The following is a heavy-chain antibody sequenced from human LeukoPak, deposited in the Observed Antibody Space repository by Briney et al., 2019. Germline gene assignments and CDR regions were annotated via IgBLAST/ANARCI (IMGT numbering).Heavy chain of an antibody. D-gene: IGHD1-26*01. CDR1: GGSISSGSYY. V-gene: IGHV4-61*02. J-gene: IGHJ4*02. CDR2: IYTSGST. CDR3: AGDAPTYSGSYGRVY. Sequence: SQTLSLTCTVSGGSISSGSYYWSWIRQPAGKGLEWIGRIYTSGSTNYNPSLKSRVTISVDTSKNQFSLKLSSVTAADTAVYYCAGDAPTYSGSYGRVYWGQGTLVTVSS.